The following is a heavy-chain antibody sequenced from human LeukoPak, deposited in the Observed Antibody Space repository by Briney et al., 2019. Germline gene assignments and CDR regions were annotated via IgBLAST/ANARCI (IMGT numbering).Heavy chain of an antibody. CDR3: ASRVGALEY. Sequence: GGSLRLSCAASGFSFSHYAMNWVRQAPGKGLEWVSAISSSSTYIQYADSVKGRFTISRDDAKNSLCLQLDSLRVEDTAVYYCASRVGALEYWGQGTLVTVSS. V-gene: IGHV3-21*01. D-gene: IGHD1-26*01. CDR1: GFSFSHYA. J-gene: IGHJ4*02. CDR2: ISSSSTYI.